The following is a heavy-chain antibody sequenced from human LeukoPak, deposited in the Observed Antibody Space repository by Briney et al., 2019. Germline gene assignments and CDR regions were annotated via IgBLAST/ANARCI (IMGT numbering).Heavy chain of an antibody. Sequence: GGSLRLSCAAPGFTFSSYSMNWVRQAPGKGLEWVSYISSSSSAIYYADSVKGRFTISRDNAKNSLYLQMNSLRAEDTAVYYCARDLRPSSGWYWRYYYYGMDVGGQGTTVTVSS. CDR2: ISSSSSAI. J-gene: IGHJ6*02. V-gene: IGHV3-48*01. D-gene: IGHD6-19*01. CDR3: ARDLRPSSGWYWRYYYYGMDV. CDR1: GFTFSSYS.